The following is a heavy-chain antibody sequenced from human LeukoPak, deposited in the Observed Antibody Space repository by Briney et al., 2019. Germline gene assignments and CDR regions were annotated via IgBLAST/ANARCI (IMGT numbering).Heavy chain of an antibody. CDR2: VSGTGGRT. Sequence: PGGSLRLSCAASGFTFSSYAMSWVRQAPGKGLEWVSAVSGTGGRTYYADSVKGRFTISRDNSKNTVYLQMNSLRAEDTAVYYCARAVFAGDLLTGYWYFDLWGRGTLVTVSS. CDR3: ARAVFAGDLLTGYWYFDL. CDR1: GFTFSSYA. J-gene: IGHJ2*01. V-gene: IGHV3-23*01. D-gene: IGHD1-20*01.